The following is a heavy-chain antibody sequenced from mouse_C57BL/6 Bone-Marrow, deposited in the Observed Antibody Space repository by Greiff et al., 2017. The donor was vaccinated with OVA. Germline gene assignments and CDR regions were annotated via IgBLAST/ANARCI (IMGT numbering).Heavy chain of an antibody. D-gene: IGHD3-2*02. CDR3: ARMGQLRLPYYFDY. Sequence: VKLMESDAELVKPGASVKISCKVSGYTFTDHTIHWMKQRPEQGLEWIGYIYPRDGSTKYNEKFKGKATLTADKSSSTAYMQLNSLTSEDSAVYFCARMGQLRLPYYFDYWGQGTTLTVSS. CDR1: GYTFTDHT. CDR2: IYPRDGST. V-gene: IGHV1-78*01. J-gene: IGHJ2*01.